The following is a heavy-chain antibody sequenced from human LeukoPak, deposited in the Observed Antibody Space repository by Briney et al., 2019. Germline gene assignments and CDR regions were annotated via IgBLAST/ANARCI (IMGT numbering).Heavy chain of an antibody. CDR2: IYYSGST. CDR3: ARGQYDYVWGSLSYYYYYMDV. Sequence: SETLSLTCTVSGGSISSYYWSWIRQPPGKGLEWIGYIYYSGSTNYNPSLKSRVTISVDTSKNQFSLKLSSVTAADTAVYYCARGQYDYVWGSLSYYYYYMDVWGKGTTVTISS. CDR1: GGSISSYY. V-gene: IGHV4-59*01. J-gene: IGHJ6*03. D-gene: IGHD3-16*01.